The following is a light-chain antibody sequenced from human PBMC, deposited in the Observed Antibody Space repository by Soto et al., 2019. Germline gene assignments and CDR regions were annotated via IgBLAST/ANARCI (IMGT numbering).Light chain of an antibody. CDR3: HQCAHSPLT. CDR2: DAS. Sequence: EIVLTQSPGTLSLSPGERATLSCRASQTVGNNYLAWYQQKPGQVPRLLIYDASNRATGIPDRFVGTGSETDFTLTISRLEPEDFAVYYCHQCAHSPLTFGGGTKVEIK. V-gene: IGKV3-20*01. CDR1: QTVGNNY. J-gene: IGKJ4*01.